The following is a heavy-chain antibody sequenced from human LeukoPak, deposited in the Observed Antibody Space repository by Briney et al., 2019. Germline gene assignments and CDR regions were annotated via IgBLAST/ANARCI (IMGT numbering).Heavy chain of an antibody. V-gene: IGHV4-59*01. CDR2: IYYSGST. CDR1: GGSISSYY. Sequence: SETLSLTCTVSGGSISSYYWSWIRQPPGKGLEWIGYIYYSGSTNYNPSLKSRVTISVDTSKNQFSLKLSSVTAADTAVYYCARAIAVAGTPFDYWGQGTLVTVSS. CDR3: ARAIAVAGTPFDY. D-gene: IGHD6-19*01. J-gene: IGHJ4*02.